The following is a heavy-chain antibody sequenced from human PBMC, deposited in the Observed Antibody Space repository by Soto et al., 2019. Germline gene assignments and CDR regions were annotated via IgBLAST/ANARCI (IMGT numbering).Heavy chain of an antibody. CDR2: IYYSGST. V-gene: IGHV4-59*08. CDR1: GGSISSYY. Sequence: PSETLYLTCTVSGGSISSYYWSWIRQPPGKGLEWIGYIYYSGSTNYNPSLKSRVTISVDTSKNQFSLKLSSVTAADTAVYYCARQGLLNVDTPMDGFFDYWGQGTLVTVS. D-gene: IGHD5-18*01. CDR3: ARQGLLNVDTPMDGFFDY. J-gene: IGHJ4*02.